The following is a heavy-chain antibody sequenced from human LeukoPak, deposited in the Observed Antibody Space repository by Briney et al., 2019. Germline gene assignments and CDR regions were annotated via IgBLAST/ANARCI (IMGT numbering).Heavy chain of an antibody. Sequence: ASVMVSCKASGYTFTGYYMHWVRQAPGQGLEWMGWINPNSGGTNYAQKFQGRVTMTRDTSISTAYMELSRLRSDDTAVYYCGRWGGGYSYGHDYWGQGTLVTVSS. V-gene: IGHV1-2*02. CDR1: GYTFTGYY. J-gene: IGHJ4*02. CDR3: GRWGGGYSYGHDY. CDR2: INPNSGGT. D-gene: IGHD5-18*01.